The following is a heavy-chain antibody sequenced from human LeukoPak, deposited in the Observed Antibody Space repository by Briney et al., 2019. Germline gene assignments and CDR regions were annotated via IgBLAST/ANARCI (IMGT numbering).Heavy chain of an antibody. CDR2: ISSSSSYI. Sequence: GGSLRLSCAASGFTFSSYSMNWVRQAPGKGLEWVSSISSSSSYIYYADSVKGRFTISRDNAKNSLYLQMNSLRAEDTAVYYCARAVAVAGPDAFDIWGQGTMVTVSS. V-gene: IGHV3-21*01. CDR3: ARAVAVAGPDAFDI. D-gene: IGHD6-19*01. J-gene: IGHJ3*02. CDR1: GFTFSSYS.